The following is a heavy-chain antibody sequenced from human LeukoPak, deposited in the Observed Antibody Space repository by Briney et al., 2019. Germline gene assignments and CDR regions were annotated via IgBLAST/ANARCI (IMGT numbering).Heavy chain of an antibody. CDR2: ISAYNGNT. V-gene: IGHV1-18*01. Sequence: ASVNVSCKASGYTFTSYGISWVRQAPGQGLEWMGWISAYNGNTNYAQKLQGRVTMTTDTSTSTAYMELRSLRSDDTAVYYCARVLLIAAAGIPSFDYWGQGTLVTVS. D-gene: IGHD6-13*01. J-gene: IGHJ4*02. CDR3: ARVLLIAAAGIPSFDY. CDR1: GYTFTSYG.